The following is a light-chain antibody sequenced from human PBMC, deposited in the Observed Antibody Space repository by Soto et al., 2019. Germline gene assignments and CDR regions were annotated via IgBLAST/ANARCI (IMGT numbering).Light chain of an antibody. J-gene: IGLJ2*01. CDR2: EVS. V-gene: IGLV2-8*01. Sequence: QSALTQPPSASGSPGQSVTISCTGTSSDVGGYNFVSWYQQHPGKGPKLMIYEVSERPSGVPDRFSGSKSGNTASLTVSGLQAEDEADYYCSLYAGSNIVVFGGGTKLSVL. CDR3: SLYAGSNIVV. CDR1: SSDVGGYNF.